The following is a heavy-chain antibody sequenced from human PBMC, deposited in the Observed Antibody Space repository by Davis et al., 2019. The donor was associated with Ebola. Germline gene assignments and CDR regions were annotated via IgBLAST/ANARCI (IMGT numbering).Heavy chain of an antibody. CDR3: ATDNWGPAL. D-gene: IGHD7-27*01. V-gene: IGHV3-7*01. CDR1: GFAFNTYW. Sequence: GESLKISCAASGFAFNTYWMTWVRQAPGKGLEWVANIMQDGSETYYVDSVKGRFTISRDNAKKSLYLEMNSLRAEDTAVYYCATDNWGPALWGQGTLLTVSS. J-gene: IGHJ4*02. CDR2: IMQDGSET.